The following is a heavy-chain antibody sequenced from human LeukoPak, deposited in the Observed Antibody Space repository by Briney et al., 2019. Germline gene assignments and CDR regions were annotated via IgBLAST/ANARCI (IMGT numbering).Heavy chain of an antibody. V-gene: IGHV3-53*01. Sequence: GGSLRLSCAASGFTVSSNYMSWVRQAPGKGLEWVSVIYSGGSTYYADSVKGRFTISRDNSKNTLYLQMNSLRAEDTAVYYCARVHPRRVGYPGPFDYWGQGTLVTVSS. D-gene: IGHD5-12*01. CDR1: GFTVSSNY. CDR3: ARVHPRRVGYPGPFDY. J-gene: IGHJ4*02. CDR2: IYSGGST.